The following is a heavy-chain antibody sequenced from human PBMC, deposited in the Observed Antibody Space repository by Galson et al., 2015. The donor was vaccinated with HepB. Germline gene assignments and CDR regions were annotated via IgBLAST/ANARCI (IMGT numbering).Heavy chain of an antibody. V-gene: IGHV3-21*01. CDR2: ISSNSSYT. D-gene: IGHD2-15*01. CDR1: GFTFSSYS. CDR3: ARDGEDIVVVVAAGDAFDI. Sequence: SVKLSCAASGFTFSSYSMNWVRQAPGKGLEWVSSISSNSSYTYYADTVKGRFTITRDNAKNSLYLQMNSLRADDTAVYYCARDGEDIVVVVAAGDAFDIWGQGTMVTVSS. J-gene: IGHJ3*02.